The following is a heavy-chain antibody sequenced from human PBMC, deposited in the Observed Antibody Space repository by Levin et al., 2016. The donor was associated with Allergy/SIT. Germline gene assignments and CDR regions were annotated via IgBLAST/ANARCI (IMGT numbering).Heavy chain of an antibody. CDR1: GFTFSSVA. Sequence: GESLKISCAASGFTFSSVAMSWVRQAPGKGLEWVSAVSGSGDNTHYADSVKGRFTVSRDNFKNTLSLQINSLRVEDTAVYYCAKGNSDYGHLAHDYWGQGTLVTVSS. J-gene: IGHJ4*02. V-gene: IGHV3-23*01. CDR2: VSGSGDNT. D-gene: IGHD4-17*01. CDR3: AKGNSDYGHLAHDY.